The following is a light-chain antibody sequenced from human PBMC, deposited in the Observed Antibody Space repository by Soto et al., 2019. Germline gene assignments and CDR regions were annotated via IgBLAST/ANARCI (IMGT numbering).Light chain of an antibody. J-gene: IGKJ2*01. CDR1: QSVGSSY. Sequence: EVVLTQSPGTLSLSPGERAILSCRASQSVGSSYLAWYQQKPGQAPRLLIYSASYRATGIPDRFSGSGSEADFTLTISRLEPEDFAVYYCQQYGGSPMFTFGQGTKLQIK. V-gene: IGKV3-20*01. CDR2: SAS. CDR3: QQYGGSPMFT.